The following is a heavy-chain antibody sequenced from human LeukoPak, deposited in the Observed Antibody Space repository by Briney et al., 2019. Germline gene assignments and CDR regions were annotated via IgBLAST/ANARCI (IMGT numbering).Heavy chain of an antibody. CDR1: RYSFTKYW. D-gene: IGHD2-15*01. V-gene: IGHV5-51*01. J-gene: IGHJ3*01. CDR3: ARRWDSRGKSCFPLHDAFGV. Sequence: GESLKISCKGSRYSFTKYWIGWVRQMPGKGLEWMGIIYPDDSDTRYSPAFQGQVTISADKSISTAYLQWSSLEASDTAIYYCARRWDSRGKSCFPLHDAFGVWGQGTLVTVSS. CDR2: IYPDDSDT.